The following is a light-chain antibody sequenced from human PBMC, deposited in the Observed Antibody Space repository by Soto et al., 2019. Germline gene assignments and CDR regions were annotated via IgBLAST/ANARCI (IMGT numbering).Light chain of an antibody. CDR1: SSDVGGYNY. J-gene: IGLJ2*01. CDR3: SSYAGSTVV. Sequence: QSALTQPPSASGSRGQSVTISCTGTSSDVGGYNYVSWFQQHPGKAPKLIIYEVIRWPLGVPNRFSGSKSGNTASLTVSGLQADDEADYHCSSYAGSTVVFGGGTKLTVL. V-gene: IGLV2-8*01. CDR2: EVI.